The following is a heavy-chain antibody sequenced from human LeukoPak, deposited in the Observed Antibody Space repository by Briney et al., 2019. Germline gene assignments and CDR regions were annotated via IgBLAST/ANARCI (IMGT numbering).Heavy chain of an antibody. J-gene: IGHJ5*02. CDR1: GGSISSGDYY. Sequence: PSETLSLTCTVSGGSISSGDYYWSWVRQPPGKGLEWIGYIYYSGSTDYTPSLKSRVTISVDTSKSQISLKLSSVTAADTAVYYCARRAYSHGFYHRGQGTLVTVSS. V-gene: IGHV4-30-4*01. CDR2: IYYSGST. CDR3: ARRAYSHGFYH. D-gene: IGHD5-18*01.